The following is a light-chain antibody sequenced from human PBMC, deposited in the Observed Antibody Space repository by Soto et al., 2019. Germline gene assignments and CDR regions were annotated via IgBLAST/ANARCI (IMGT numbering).Light chain of an antibody. CDR1: QSLLYSSNYKNY. CDR2: WAS. CDR3: QQYHSDPIT. V-gene: IGKV4-1*01. J-gene: IGKJ5*01. Sequence: IVLTPSSDVLSSFLEERATFNCMPSQSLLYSSNYKNYLAWFQQKPGQPPKLLIYWASTRESGVPDRFSGSGSGTDFTLTIICLQAEDVAAYYCQQYHSDPITFDQGTRLEI.